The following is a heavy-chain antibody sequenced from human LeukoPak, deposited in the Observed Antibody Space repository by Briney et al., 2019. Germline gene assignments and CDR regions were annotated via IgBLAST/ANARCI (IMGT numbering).Heavy chain of an antibody. D-gene: IGHD3-10*01. Sequence: ASVKVSCKASGYTFTGYYMHWVRQAPGQGLEWMGWINPNSGGTNYAQKFQGRVTMTRDTSTSTAYMELRSLRSDDTAVYYCARVTYNYYGSGIFDYWGQGTLVTVSS. J-gene: IGHJ4*02. CDR1: GYTFTGYY. CDR3: ARVTYNYYGSGIFDY. CDR2: INPNSGGT. V-gene: IGHV1-2*02.